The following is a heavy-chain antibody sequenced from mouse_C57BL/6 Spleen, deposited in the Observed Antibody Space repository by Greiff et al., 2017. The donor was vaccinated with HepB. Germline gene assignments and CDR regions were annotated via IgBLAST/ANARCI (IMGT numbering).Heavy chain of an antibody. D-gene: IGHD2-1*01. CDR3: ARGYGNYYFDY. CDR1: GYAFTNYL. V-gene: IGHV1-54*01. J-gene: IGHJ2*01. Sequence: QVQLQQSGAELVRPGTSVKVSCKASGYAFTNYLIEWVKQRPGQGLEWIGVINPGSGGTNYNEKFKGKATLTADKASSTAYMQLSSLTSEDSAVSFCARGYGNYYFDYWGQGTTLTVSS. CDR2: INPGSGGT.